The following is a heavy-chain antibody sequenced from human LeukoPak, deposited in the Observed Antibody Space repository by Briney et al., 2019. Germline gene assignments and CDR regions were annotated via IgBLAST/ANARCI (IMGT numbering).Heavy chain of an antibody. CDR3: TTDIGWVVVAAYPYYYYYMDV. V-gene: IGHV3-49*03. Sequence: GGSLRLSCSASGFIFGDYAMSWFRQVPGKGLEWVGFIRSKAYGGTTEYAASVKGRFTISRDDSKNTLYLQMNSLKTEDTAVYYCTTDIGWVVVAAYPYYYYYMDVWGKGTTVTVSS. J-gene: IGHJ6*03. D-gene: IGHD2-15*01. CDR2: IRSKAYGGTT. CDR1: GFIFGDYA.